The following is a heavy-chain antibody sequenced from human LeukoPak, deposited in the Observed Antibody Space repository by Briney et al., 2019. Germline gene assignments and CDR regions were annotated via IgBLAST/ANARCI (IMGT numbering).Heavy chain of an antibody. V-gene: IGHV4-38-2*01. D-gene: IGHD2-15*01. CDR3: ARLVVVVAATGCYFDL. CDR2: IYHSGST. CDR1: GYSISSGYY. Sequence: SQTLSLTCAVSGYSISSGYYWGWIRQPPGNGPEWIGSIYHSGSTYYNRSPKSRVTISVDTSKNQFSLKLSSVTAADTAVYYCARLVVVVAATGCYFDLWGRGTLVTVSS. J-gene: IGHJ2*01.